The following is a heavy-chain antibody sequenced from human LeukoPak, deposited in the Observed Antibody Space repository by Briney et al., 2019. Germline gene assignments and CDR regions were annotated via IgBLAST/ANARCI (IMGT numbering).Heavy chain of an antibody. Sequence: ASVKVSCKVSGYTLTELSMHWVRQAPGQGLEWMGWISAYSGNTNYAQKLQGRVTMTTDTSTSTAYMELRSLRSDDTAVYYCARQVGATHPFDYWGQGTLVTVSS. CDR3: ARQVGATHPFDY. V-gene: IGHV1-18*01. D-gene: IGHD1-26*01. CDR1: GYTLTELS. CDR2: ISAYSGNT. J-gene: IGHJ4*02.